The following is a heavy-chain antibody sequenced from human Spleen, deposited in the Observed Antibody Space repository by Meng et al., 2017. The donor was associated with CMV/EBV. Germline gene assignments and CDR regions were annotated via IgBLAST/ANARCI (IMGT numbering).Heavy chain of an antibody. CDR3: AKDQYDILTGYFDP. V-gene: IGHV3-23*03. J-gene: IGHJ5*02. CDR1: GFIFSNYA. CDR2: IYTGESST. Sequence: GESLKISCAASGFIFSNYAMSWVRQAPGMGLEWVSAIYTGESSTYYADSVKGRFTISRDNSKNTLFLQMSSLRAEDTAVYYCAKDQYDILTGYFDPWGQGTLVTVSS. D-gene: IGHD3-9*01.